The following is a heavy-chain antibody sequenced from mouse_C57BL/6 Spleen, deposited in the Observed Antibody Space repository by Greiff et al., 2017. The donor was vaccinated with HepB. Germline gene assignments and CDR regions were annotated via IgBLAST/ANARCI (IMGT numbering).Heavy chain of an antibody. J-gene: IGHJ4*01. CDR2: IRSKSSNYAT. Sequence: EVKVEESGGGLVQPKGSLKLSCAASGFTFNTYAMHWVRQAPGKGLEWVARIRSKSSNYATYYADSVKDRFTISRDDSQSMLYLQMNNLKTEDTAMYYCVRDHGGLFYYAMDYWGQGTSVTVSS. D-gene: IGHD1-1*01. V-gene: IGHV10-3*01. CDR3: VRDHGGLFYYAMDY. CDR1: GFTFNTYA.